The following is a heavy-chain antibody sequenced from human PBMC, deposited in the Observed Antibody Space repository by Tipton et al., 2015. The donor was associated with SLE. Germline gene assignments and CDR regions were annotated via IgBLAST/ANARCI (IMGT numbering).Heavy chain of an antibody. CDR1: GFMFSDHY. CDR2: IRDKGNSYTT. D-gene: IGHD5-12*01. V-gene: IGHV3-72*01. Sequence: SLRLSCAASGFMFSDHYMDWVRQAPGKGLEWVGRIRDKGNSYTTEYAASVKGRFTISRDESENSVYLQMNSLKTDDTAVYYCARGHSGYDFDPMGYWGQGTLVTVSS. CDR3: ARGHSGYDFDPMGY. J-gene: IGHJ4*02.